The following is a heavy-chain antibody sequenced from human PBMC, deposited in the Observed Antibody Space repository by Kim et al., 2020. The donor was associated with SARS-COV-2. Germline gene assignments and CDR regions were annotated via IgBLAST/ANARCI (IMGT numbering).Heavy chain of an antibody. CDR1: GGSFSGYY. CDR2: INHSGST. CDR3: AREYSSPEDWFDP. V-gene: IGHV4-34*01. Sequence: SETLSLTCAVYGGSFSGYYWGWILQPPGKGLEWIGEINHSGSTTYNPSLKSRVTMSVDTSRNQFSLKLSSVTAADTAVYYCAREYSSPEDWFDPWSQGTLVTVSS. J-gene: IGHJ5*02. D-gene: IGHD5-18*01.